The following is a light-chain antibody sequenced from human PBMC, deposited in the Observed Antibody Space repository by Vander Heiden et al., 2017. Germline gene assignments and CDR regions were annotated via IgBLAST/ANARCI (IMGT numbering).Light chain of an antibody. Sequence: SSVLTQPPSVSVAPGQTARITCGGNNIGAKSVHWYQQKPGQAPVLFVYDDSDRPSGIPERFSGSNSGNTATLTISRVEAGDEADYYCQVWNSSSDHRGVFGGGTKLTVL. CDR2: DDS. CDR1: NIGAKS. J-gene: IGLJ3*02. V-gene: IGLV3-21*02. CDR3: QVWNSSSDHRGV.